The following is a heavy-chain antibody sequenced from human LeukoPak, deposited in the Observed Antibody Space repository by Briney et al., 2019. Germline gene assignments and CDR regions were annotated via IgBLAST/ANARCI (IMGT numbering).Heavy chain of an antibody. Sequence: PGGSLRLSCAASGFTVSSNYMSWVRQAPRKGLEWVSALAGRSGSTYYADSVKGRFTISRDNSKNTLFLQMNSLRAEDTAIYYCVKDWGPSSTPYDYGLPSWGQGTLVTVSS. CDR1: GFTVSSNY. J-gene: IGHJ5*02. CDR2: LAGRSGST. CDR3: VKDWGPSSTPYDYGLPS. V-gene: IGHV3-23*01. D-gene: IGHD4-17*01.